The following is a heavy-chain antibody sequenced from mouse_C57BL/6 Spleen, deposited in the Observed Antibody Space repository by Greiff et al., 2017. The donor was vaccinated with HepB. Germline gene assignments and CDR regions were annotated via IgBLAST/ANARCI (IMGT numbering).Heavy chain of an antibody. CDR3: ARHSDGYYGAMDY. V-gene: IGHV2-6-1*01. CDR1: GFSLTSYG. Sequence: QVQLQQSGPGLVAPSQSLSITCTVSGFSLTSYGVHWVRQPPGKGLEWLVVIWSDGSTTYNSALKSRLSISKDNSKSQVFLKMNSLQTDDTAMYYCARHSDGYYGAMDYWGQGTSVTVSS. J-gene: IGHJ4*01. CDR2: IWSDGST. D-gene: IGHD2-3*01.